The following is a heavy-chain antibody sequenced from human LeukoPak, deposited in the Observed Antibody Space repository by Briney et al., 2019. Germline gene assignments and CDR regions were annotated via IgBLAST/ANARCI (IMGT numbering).Heavy chain of an antibody. V-gene: IGHV3-23*01. Sequence: GGSLRLSCAASGFTFSSYAMSWVRQAPGKGLEWVSAISGSGGSTYYADSVKGRFTISRDNSKSTLFLQMNSLRAEDTAVYYCAKDRDYRSSWYTADYWGQGTLVTVSS. CDR3: AKDRDYRSSWYTADY. D-gene: IGHD6-13*01. J-gene: IGHJ4*02. CDR1: GFTFSSYA. CDR2: ISGSGGST.